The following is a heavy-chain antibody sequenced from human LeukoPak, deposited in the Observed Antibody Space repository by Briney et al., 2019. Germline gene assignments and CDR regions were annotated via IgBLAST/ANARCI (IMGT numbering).Heavy chain of an antibody. CDR1: GGSISSYY. D-gene: IGHD6-13*01. CDR2: IYYSGST. J-gene: IGHJ4*02. Sequence: SETLSLTCTVSGGSISSYYWSWIRQPPGKGLEWIGCIYYSGSTNYNPSLKSRVTISVDTSKNQFSLKLSSVTAADTAVYYCASGYSSSWYKVDYWGQGTLVTVSS. CDR3: ASGYSSSWYKVDY. V-gene: IGHV4-59*08.